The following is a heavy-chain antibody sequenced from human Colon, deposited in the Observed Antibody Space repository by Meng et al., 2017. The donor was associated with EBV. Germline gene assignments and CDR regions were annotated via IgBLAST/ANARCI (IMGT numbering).Heavy chain of an antibody. V-gene: IGHV4-30-4*01. Sequence: QGRSQVAGPGLVKPSQPLSLTCTVSGGSINSGDYYWSWIRQPPGKGLEWIGYIYYTGSTYYNPSLKSRVTISMDTSKNQFSLRLSSVTAADTAVYYCARNYYFDYWGQGTLVTVSS. CDR2: IYYTGST. CDR3: ARNYYFDY. CDR1: GGSINSGDYY. J-gene: IGHJ4*02.